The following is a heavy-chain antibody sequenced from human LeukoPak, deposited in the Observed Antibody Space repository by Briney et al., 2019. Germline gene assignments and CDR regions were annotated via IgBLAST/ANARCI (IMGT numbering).Heavy chain of an antibody. CDR3: ARSYSSGWYWDFDY. CDR1: GFTFSSYA. CDR2: ISGSGGST. J-gene: IGHJ4*02. Sequence: PGGSLRLSCAASGFTFSSYAMSWVRQAPGKGLEWVSAISGSGGSTYYADSVKGRFTISRDNSKNTLYLQMNSLRAEDTAVYYCARSYSSGWYWDFDYWGQGTLVTVSS. V-gene: IGHV3-23*01. D-gene: IGHD6-19*01.